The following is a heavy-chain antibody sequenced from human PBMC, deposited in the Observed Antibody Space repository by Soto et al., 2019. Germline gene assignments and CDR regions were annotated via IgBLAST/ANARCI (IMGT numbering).Heavy chain of an antibody. V-gene: IGHV3-9*01. CDR3: AKGINFYGSASYLAN. J-gene: IGHJ4*02. CDR1: GFTFDDCA. Sequence: EVHLVESGGGLVQPGGSLRLSCAASGFTFDDCAMHWVRQAPGKGLEWVSSISWNSGSIDYAESVKGRFTVSRDNTKFALYLEMNNLRSDDAAFYFCAKGINFYGSASYLANWGQGTLVTVSS. D-gene: IGHD3-10*01. CDR2: ISWNSGSI.